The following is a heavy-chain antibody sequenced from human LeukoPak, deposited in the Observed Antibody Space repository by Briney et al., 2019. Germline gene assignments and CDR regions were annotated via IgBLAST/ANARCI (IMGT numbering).Heavy chain of an antibody. CDR1: GGSISSYY. V-gene: IGHV4-59*01. D-gene: IGHD3-22*01. CDR2: IYYSGST. Sequence: PSKTLSLTCTVSGGSISSYYWSWIRQPPGKGLEWIGYIYYSGSTNYNPSLKSRVTISVDTSKNQFSLKLSSVTAADTAVYYCARDLGYYYDSSGYYSNWFDPWGQGTLVTVSS. J-gene: IGHJ5*02. CDR3: ARDLGYYYDSSGYYSNWFDP.